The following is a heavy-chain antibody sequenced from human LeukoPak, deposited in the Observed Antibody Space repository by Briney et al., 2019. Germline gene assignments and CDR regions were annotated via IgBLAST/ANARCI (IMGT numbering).Heavy chain of an antibody. CDR2: IKQDGGEK. J-gene: IGHJ5*02. V-gene: IGHV3-7*01. CDR1: GFTFSSYW. D-gene: IGHD2-2*01. CDR3: ARDLEDGVVVVVANWFDP. Sequence: GGSLRLSCAAPGFTFSSYWMSWVRQAPGKGLEWVANIKQDGGEKYYEDSVKGRFTISRDNAKNSLYLQMNSLRAEDTAVYYCARDLEDGVVVVVANWFDPWGQGTLVTVSS.